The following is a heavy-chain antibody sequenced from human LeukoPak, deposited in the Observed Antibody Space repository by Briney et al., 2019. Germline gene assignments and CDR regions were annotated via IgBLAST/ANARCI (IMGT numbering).Heavy chain of an antibody. V-gene: IGHV1-69*01. J-gene: IGHJ4*02. CDR2: IIPIFGTA. Sequence: SVKVSCKASGGTFSSYAISWVRQAPGQGLEWMGGIIPIFGTANYAQKFQGRVTITADESTSTAYMELSSLRSEDTAVYYCARDLYYYDSSGPFDYWGQGTLVTVS. CDR1: GGTFSSYA. D-gene: IGHD3-22*01. CDR3: ARDLYYYDSSGPFDY.